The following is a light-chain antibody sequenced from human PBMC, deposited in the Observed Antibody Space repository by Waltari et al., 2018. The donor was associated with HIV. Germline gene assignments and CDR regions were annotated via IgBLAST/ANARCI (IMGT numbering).Light chain of an antibody. CDR1: QSIKNNY. Sequence: EIVLTQSPATLSLSPGERVTLSCVASQSIKNNYLAWYQQKGGLAPRLLIYDASRRASGIPDRFSGSGSGTDFTLTISRLEPDDFATYYCHQFGSSVSYTFGQGTKLEIK. V-gene: IGKV3D-20*01. CDR2: DAS. CDR3: HQFGSSVSYT. J-gene: IGKJ2*01.